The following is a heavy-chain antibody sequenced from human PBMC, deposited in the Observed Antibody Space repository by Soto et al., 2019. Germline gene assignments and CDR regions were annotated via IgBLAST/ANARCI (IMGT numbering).Heavy chain of an antibody. Sequence: ASVKVSCKASGYTFTSYGISWVRQAPGQGLEWMGWISAYNGNTNYAQKLQGRVTMTTDTSTSTAYMELRSLRSDDTAVYYCARDSPGLRYFDPDRHEDYYYGMDVWGQGTTVTVSS. J-gene: IGHJ6*02. CDR2: ISAYNGNT. D-gene: IGHD3-9*01. CDR1: GYTFTSYG. CDR3: ARDSPGLRYFDPDRHEDYYYGMDV. V-gene: IGHV1-18*01.